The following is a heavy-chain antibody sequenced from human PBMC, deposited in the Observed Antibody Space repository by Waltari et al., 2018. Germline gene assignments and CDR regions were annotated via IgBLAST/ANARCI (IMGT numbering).Heavy chain of an antibody. J-gene: IGHJ3*02. V-gene: IGHV3-9*01. CDR2: ITWNSDTT. D-gene: IGHD3-10*01. CDR1: GFNFDEYA. CDR3: VKGAHGSGKIRRDIFDI. Sequence: EVQLVESGGGLVQPGRSLRLSCAASGFNFDEYAMHWVRQAPGKGLEWVSGITWNSDTTDYADSVKGRFTISRDNAKNSLYLQMNSLRLEDTAFYYCVKGAHGSGKIRRDIFDIWGQGTMVTVSS.